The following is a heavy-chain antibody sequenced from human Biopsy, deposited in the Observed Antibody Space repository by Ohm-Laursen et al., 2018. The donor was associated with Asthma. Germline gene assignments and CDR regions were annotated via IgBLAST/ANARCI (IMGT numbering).Heavy chain of an antibody. V-gene: IGHV1-18*01. CDR3: ARAVDYSHYYGIDV. J-gene: IGHJ6*02. D-gene: IGHD3-10*01. CDR1: GYTFNSAC. CDR2: ISVYNGNT. Sequence: ASVKVSCKTSGYTFNSACITWVRQAPGQGLEWMGWISVYNGNTKVAQKLQDRVTMITDTSTSTAYMELRSLRSDDTAVYFCARAVDYSHYYGIDVWGQGITVTVS.